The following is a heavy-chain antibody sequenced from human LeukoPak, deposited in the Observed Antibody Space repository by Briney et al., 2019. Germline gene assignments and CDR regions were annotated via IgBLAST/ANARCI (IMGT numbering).Heavy chain of an antibody. CDR1: GFTFSSYE. D-gene: IGHD3-9*01. J-gene: IGHJ6*03. Sequence: GGSLRLSCAASGFTFSSYEMNWVRQAPGKGLEWVSYISSSGSTIYYADSVKGRFTISRDNAKNSLYLQMNSLRAEDTAVYYCARVHGILSYMDVWGKGTTVTISS. CDR2: ISSSGSTI. V-gene: IGHV3-48*03. CDR3: ARVHGILSYMDV.